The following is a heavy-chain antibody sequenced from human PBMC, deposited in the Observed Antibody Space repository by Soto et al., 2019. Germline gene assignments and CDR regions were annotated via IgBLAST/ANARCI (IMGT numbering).Heavy chain of an antibody. Sequence: GGSLRLSCAASGFTFSDYYMSWIRQAPGKGLEWVSYISSSGSTIYYADSVKGRFTISRDNAKNSLYPQMNSLRAEDTAVYYCARVYSSGWSDYWGQGTLVTVSS. CDR1: GFTFSDYY. D-gene: IGHD6-19*01. CDR3: ARVYSSGWSDY. V-gene: IGHV3-11*01. CDR2: ISSSGSTI. J-gene: IGHJ4*02.